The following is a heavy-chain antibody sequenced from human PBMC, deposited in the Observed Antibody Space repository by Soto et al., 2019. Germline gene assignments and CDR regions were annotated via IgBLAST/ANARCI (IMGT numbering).Heavy chain of an antibody. V-gene: IGHV5-10-1*01. J-gene: IGHJ6*02. D-gene: IGHD4-4*01. CDR2: IDPSDSYT. CDR3: ARHGGYMTTVTRYYYYGMDV. CDR1: GYSFTSYW. Sequence: PVESLKISCKGSGYSFTSYWISWVRQMPGKGLEWMGRIDPSDSYTNYSPSFQGHVTISADKSISTAYLQWSSLKASDTAMYYCARHGGYMTTVTRYYYYGMDVWGQGTTVTVSS.